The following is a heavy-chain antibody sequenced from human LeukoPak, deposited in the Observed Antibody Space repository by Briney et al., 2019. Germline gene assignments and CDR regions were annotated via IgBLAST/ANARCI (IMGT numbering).Heavy chain of an antibody. J-gene: IGHJ4*02. V-gene: IGHV1-8*01. Sequence: ASVKVSCKASGYTFTSYDINWVRQATGQGLEWMGWMNPNSGNTGYAQKLQGRVTMTRNTSISTAYMELSSLRSEDTAVYYCARSEVLRYFEGDYWGQGTLVTVSS. D-gene: IGHD3-9*01. CDR2: MNPNSGNT. CDR3: ARSEVLRYFEGDY. CDR1: GYTFTSYD.